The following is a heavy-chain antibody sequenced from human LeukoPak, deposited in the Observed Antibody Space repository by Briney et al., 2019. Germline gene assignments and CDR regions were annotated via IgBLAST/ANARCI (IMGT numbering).Heavy chain of an antibody. CDR3: AKDGSRHGGYSSGWYWSRTDYYYGMDV. CDR1: GFTFSSYW. CDR2: INSDGSST. V-gene: IGHV3-74*01. Sequence: PGGSLRLSCAASGFTFSSYWMHWVRQAPGKGLVWVSRINSDGSSTSYADSVKGRFTISRDNSKNTLYLQMNSLRAEDTAVYYCAKDGSRHGGYSSGWYWSRTDYYYGMDVWGQGTTVTVSS. D-gene: IGHD6-19*01. J-gene: IGHJ6*02.